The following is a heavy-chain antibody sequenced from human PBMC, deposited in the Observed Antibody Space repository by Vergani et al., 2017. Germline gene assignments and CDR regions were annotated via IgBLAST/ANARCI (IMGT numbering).Heavy chain of an antibody. CDR3: VRDSWRSDLRGVYWFDT. CDR2: IYTSGST. J-gene: IGHJ5*02. V-gene: IGHV4-61*02. CDR1: GGSFSSDNVY. Sequence: QVQLQESGPGLVTPSQTLSLTCSVSGGSFSSDNVYWTWIRQPAGKGLEWIGRIYTSGSTEYNPSLKSRVTISIDTSKNQFSLNLSSVTAADTAVYYCVRDSWRSDLRGVYWFDTWGQGTLVSVSS. D-gene: IGHD3-10*01.